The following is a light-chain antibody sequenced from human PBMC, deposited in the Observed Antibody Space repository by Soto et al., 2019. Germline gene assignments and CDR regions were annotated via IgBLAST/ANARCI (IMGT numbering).Light chain of an antibody. CDR1: LSVSSRY. V-gene: IGKV3-20*01. CDR2: GAS. J-gene: IGKJ2*01. Sequence: ELVLTQSPGTLSLSTGERATLSCRASLSVSSRYLAWYQQNSDQAPRLLIYGASNRATGIPDRFSGSESGTDFTFTSSSLNPEDFAVYYGKEYCCSPLFGQGT. CDR3: KEYCCSPL.